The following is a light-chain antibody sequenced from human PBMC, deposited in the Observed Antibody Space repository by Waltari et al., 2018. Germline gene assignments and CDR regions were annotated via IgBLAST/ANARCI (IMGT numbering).Light chain of an antibody. V-gene: IGLV1-47*01. J-gene: IGLJ2*01. Sequence: QSVLTQPPSASGTPGQRVPISCSGCGSNIGTTSASWYQHLPGMAPRLLIYRDNQRPPGVPDRFSGSQSGTSASLAISGLRSEDEADYYCAAWDDRLRGPLFGGGTKLTVL. CDR1: GSNIGTTS. CDR2: RDN. CDR3: AAWDDRLRGPL.